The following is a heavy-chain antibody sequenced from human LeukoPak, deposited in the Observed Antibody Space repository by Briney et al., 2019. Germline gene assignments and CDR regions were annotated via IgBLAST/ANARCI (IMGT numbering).Heavy chain of an antibody. Sequence: PGGSLRLSCAASGFTFDDYAMHWVRQAPGKGLEYVSAISSNGGSTYYANSVKGRFTISRDNSKNTLYLQMGSLRAEDMAVYYCARGPGYDSSGYNYYYYYYGMDVWGQGTTVTVSS. J-gene: IGHJ6*02. CDR3: ARGPGYDSSGYNYYYYYYGMDV. V-gene: IGHV3-64*01. CDR1: GFTFDDYA. D-gene: IGHD3-22*01. CDR2: ISSNGGST.